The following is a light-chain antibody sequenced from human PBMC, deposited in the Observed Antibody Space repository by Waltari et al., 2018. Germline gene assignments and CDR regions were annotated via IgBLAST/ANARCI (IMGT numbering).Light chain of an antibody. CDR3: QHYYTTPPS. J-gene: IGKJ2*03. Sequence: DFVMTQSPDSLAVSLGEMATINCKSSQSVLSRSTNKNYLAWYQQKPGQPPKLLIDWASTRQSGVPDRFSGGGSGTDFTLTISSLQAEDVAVYYCQHYYTTPPSFGQGTKVEI. CDR2: WAS. V-gene: IGKV4-1*01. CDR1: QSVLSRSTNKNY.